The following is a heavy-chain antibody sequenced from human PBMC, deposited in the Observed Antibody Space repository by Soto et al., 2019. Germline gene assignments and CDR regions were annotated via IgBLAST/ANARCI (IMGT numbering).Heavy chain of an antibody. Sequence: QVQLVESGGGVVQPGGSLRVSCAASGFSFSSYDMHWVRQAPGKGLERVAGISYDGSNKHYADYVKGRFTISRDNSKNTLYLQMNSLRVEDTAVYPCAKDLWAERGSGPHLDYWGQGTLVTVSS. CDR3: AKDLWAERGSGPHLDY. CDR1: GFSFSSYD. J-gene: IGHJ4*02. CDR2: ISYDGSNK. V-gene: IGHV3-30*18. D-gene: IGHD6-19*01.